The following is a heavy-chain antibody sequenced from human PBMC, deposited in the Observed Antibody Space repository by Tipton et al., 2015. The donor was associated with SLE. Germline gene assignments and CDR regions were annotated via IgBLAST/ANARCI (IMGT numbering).Heavy chain of an antibody. V-gene: IGHV4-34*01. CDR2: INHSGST. CDR1: GGSFSGYY. Sequence: LRLSCAVYGGSFSGYYWSWIRQPPGKGLEWIGEINHSGSTNYNPSLKSRVTISVDTSKNQFSLKLSSVTAADTAVYYCTRGIAVAGPFDYWGQGTLVTVPS. J-gene: IGHJ4*02. CDR3: TRGIAVAGPFDY. D-gene: IGHD6-19*01.